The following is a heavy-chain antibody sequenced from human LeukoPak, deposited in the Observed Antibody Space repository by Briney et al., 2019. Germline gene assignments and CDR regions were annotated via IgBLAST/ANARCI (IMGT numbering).Heavy chain of an antibody. V-gene: IGHV1-2*02. CDR2: INPNSGGT. CDR3: AWDSSSWYGFDY. Sequence: ASVKVSCKASGYTFTGYYMHWVRQAPGQGLEWMGWINPNSGGTNYAQKLQGRVTMTTDTSTSTAYMELRSLRSDDTAVYYCAWDSSSWYGFDYWGQGTLVTVSS. J-gene: IGHJ4*02. D-gene: IGHD6-13*01. CDR1: GYTFTGYY.